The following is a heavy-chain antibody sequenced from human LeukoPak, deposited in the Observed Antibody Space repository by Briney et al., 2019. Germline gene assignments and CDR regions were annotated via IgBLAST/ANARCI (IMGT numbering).Heavy chain of an antibody. D-gene: IGHD1-26*01. V-gene: IGHV4-59*01. CDR3: ARSFLGDWYFDL. CDR1: GGSISSYY. Sequence: PSETLSLTCTVSGGSISSYYWSWIRQPPGVGLEWIGYIYYSGSTNYNPSLKNRVTISVDTSKDQFSLRLTSVTAADTAMYYCARSFLGDWYFDLWGRGTLVTVSS. J-gene: IGHJ2*01. CDR2: IYYSGST.